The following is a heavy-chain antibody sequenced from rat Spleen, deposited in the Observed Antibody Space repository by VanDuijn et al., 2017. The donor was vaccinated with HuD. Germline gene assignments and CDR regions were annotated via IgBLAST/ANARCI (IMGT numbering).Heavy chain of an antibody. D-gene: IGHD1-11*01. CDR3: ARHSAAPVYVMDA. V-gene: IGHV5-31*01. CDR2: ISYDGGST. J-gene: IGHJ4*01. Sequence: EVQLVESGGGLVQPGGSLKLSCVASGFTFNNYWMTWIRQAPGKGLEWVASISYDGGSTYYRDSVKGRFTISRDNAKSTLYLQMNSLRSEDTATYYCARHSAAPVYVMDAWGQGTSVTVSS. CDR1: GFTFNNYW.